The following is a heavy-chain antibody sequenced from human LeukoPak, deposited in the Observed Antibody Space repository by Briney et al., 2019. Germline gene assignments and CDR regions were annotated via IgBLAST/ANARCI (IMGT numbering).Heavy chain of an antibody. Sequence: SETLSLTCTVSGGSMSPFYWGWIRQSPGKGLEWIGSIYYSGGTNYNPSLKSRVTISVDTSKNQFSLELSSVTAADTAVYYCAVNSTKHTFDIWGQGTMVTVSS. CDR2: IYYSGGT. CDR3: AVNSTKHTFDI. V-gene: IGHV4-59*08. CDR1: GGSMSPFY. D-gene: IGHD1-1*01. J-gene: IGHJ3*02.